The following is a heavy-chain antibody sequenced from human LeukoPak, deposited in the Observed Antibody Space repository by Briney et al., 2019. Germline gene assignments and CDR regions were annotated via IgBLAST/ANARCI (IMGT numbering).Heavy chain of an antibody. Sequence: ASVKVSCKASGYTFTSYGVHWVRQAPGQRLEWMGWINPGNSHTQYSQMFQGRVAITRDTSAGTAYMELSSLRSEDTAVYYCACGWSYFDYWGQGTLVTVSS. CDR2: INPGNSHT. D-gene: IGHD6-19*01. J-gene: IGHJ4*02. CDR3: ACGWSYFDY. V-gene: IGHV1-3*01. CDR1: GYTFTSYG.